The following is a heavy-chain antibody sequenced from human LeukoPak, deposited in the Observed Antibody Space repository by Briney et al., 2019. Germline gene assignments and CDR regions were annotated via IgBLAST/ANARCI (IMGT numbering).Heavy chain of an antibody. CDR3: ARRDFGTTGTGAFDI. Sequence: SETLSLTCTVSGGSISSSSYYWGWIRQPPGKGLEWIGSIYYSGSTYYNPSLKGRVTISVDTSKNQFSLKLSSVTAADTAVYYCARRDFGTTGTGAFDIWGQGTMVTVSS. V-gene: IGHV4-39*01. J-gene: IGHJ3*02. CDR1: GGSISSSSYY. D-gene: IGHD1-1*01. CDR2: IYYSGST.